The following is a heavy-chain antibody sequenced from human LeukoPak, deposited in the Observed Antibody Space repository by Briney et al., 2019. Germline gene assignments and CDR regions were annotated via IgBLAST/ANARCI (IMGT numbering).Heavy chain of an antibody. Sequence: SETLSPTCTVSGGSLSSGGYYWSWIRQPPGKGLEWIGYIYYSGSTYYNPSLKSRVTISVDTSKNQFSLKLSSVTAADTAVYYCARGEYDILTGYFLRNYYYYGMDVWGQGTTVTVSS. J-gene: IGHJ6*02. CDR2: IYYSGST. CDR3: ARGEYDILTGYFLRNYYYYGMDV. CDR1: GGSLSSGGYY. V-gene: IGHV4-30-4*01. D-gene: IGHD3-9*01.